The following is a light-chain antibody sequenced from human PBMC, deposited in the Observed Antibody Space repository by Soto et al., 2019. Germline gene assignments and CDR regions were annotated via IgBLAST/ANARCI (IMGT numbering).Light chain of an antibody. V-gene: IGLV2-14*01. CDR1: SSDVGNYKY. CDR2: EVS. Sequence: QSLLTQPASLSGSPGESITISCTGTSSDVGNYKYVSWYQQHPGKAPKLMIYEVSNRPSGVSNRFSGSKSGNTASLTISGLQAEDETDYYCFSYTSSGTYVFGTGTKVTV. CDR3: FSYTSSGTYV. J-gene: IGLJ1*01.